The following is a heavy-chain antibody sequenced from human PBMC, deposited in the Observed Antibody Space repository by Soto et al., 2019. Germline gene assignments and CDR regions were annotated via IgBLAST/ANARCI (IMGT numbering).Heavy chain of an antibody. D-gene: IGHD3-22*01. CDR2: IFYTGNT. Sequence: SETLSLSCTVSGAFFLTNTYHGGWKRQPPGKGLEWVGSIFYTGNTNYNPSLKTRLSISLDTSNNQVSLNLTSVTAADTAVYYCARQAGMEVAFTAWFDPWGQGTLVTVS. J-gene: IGHJ5*02. CDR1: GAFFLTNTYH. CDR3: ARQAGMEVAFTAWFDP. V-gene: IGHV4-61*01.